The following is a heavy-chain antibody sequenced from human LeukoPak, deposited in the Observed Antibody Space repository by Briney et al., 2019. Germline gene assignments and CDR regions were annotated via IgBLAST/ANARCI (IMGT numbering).Heavy chain of an antibody. J-gene: IGHJ4*02. V-gene: IGHV3-23*01. Sequence: GGSLRLSCAASGFTFSSYAMTWVRQAPGKGLEWVSAVSGSGGKTYYADSVKGRFTISRDNSKNTVSLQMNSLRAEDTAVYYCAKFGTVAGTHFDYWGQGTLVTVSS. CDR2: VSGSGGKT. CDR3: AKFGTVAGTHFDY. D-gene: IGHD6-19*01. CDR1: GFTFSSYA.